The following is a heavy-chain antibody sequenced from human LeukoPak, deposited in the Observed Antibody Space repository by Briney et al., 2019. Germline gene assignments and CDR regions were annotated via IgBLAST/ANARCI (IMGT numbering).Heavy chain of an antibody. CDR2: IYYSGSP. CDR1: GGSISSYY. CDR3: ARGFETSHRYTFYF. V-gene: IGHV4-59*01. Sequence: PSETLSLTCTVSGGSISSYYWSWIRQPPGKGLEWIGNIYYSGSPNYNPSLKSRVTISVDTSKNQFSLKLSSVTAADTAVYYCARGFETSHRYTFYFWGQGTLVTVSS. J-gene: IGHJ4*02. D-gene: IGHD3-16*02.